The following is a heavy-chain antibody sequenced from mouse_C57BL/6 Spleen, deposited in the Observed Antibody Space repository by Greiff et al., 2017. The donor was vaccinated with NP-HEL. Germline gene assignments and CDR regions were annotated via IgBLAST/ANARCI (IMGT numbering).Heavy chain of an antibody. J-gene: IGHJ2*01. V-gene: IGHV1-15*01. CDR1: GYTFTDYE. CDR3: TRGGVATFDY. CDR2: IDPETGGT. Sequence: VKLMESGAELVRPGASVTLSCKASGYTFTDYEMHWVKQTPVHGLEWIGAIDPETGGTAYNQKFKGKAILTADKSSSTAYMELRSLTSEDSAVYYCTRGGVATFDYWGQGTTLTVSS.